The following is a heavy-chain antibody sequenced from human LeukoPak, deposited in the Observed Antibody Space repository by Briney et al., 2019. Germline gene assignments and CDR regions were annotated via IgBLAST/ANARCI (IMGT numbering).Heavy chain of an antibody. D-gene: IGHD3-10*01. J-gene: IGHJ6*02. CDR2: IIPILGIA. V-gene: IGHV1-69*04. CDR3: ARIMVRGVIIYRTSYYYYGMDV. Sequence: ASAKVSCKASGGTFSSYAISWVRQAPGQGLEWMGRIIPILGIANYAQKFQGRVTITADKSTSTAYMELSSLRSEDTAVYYCARIMVRGVIIYRTSYYYYGMDVWGQGTTVTVSS. CDR1: GGTFSSYA.